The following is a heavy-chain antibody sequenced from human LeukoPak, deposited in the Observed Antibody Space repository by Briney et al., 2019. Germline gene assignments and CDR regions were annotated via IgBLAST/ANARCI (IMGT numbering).Heavy chain of an antibody. V-gene: IGHV3-7*01. Sequence: GGSLRLSCAASGFTFSSYSMNWVRQAPGKGLEWVANIKQDGSEKYYVDSVKGRFTISRDNAKNSLYLQMNSLRAEDTAVYYCARERKLGWLQRTYNFDYWGQGTLVTVSS. CDR3: ARERKLGWLQRTYNFDY. CDR1: GFTFSSYS. J-gene: IGHJ4*02. D-gene: IGHD5-24*01. CDR2: IKQDGSEK.